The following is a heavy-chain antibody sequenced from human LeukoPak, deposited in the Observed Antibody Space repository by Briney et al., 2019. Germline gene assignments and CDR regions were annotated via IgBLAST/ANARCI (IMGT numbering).Heavy chain of an antibody. CDR3: VKSPGYNHYYFDY. Sequence: GGSLRLSCSASGFTFSTYAMHWVRQAPGKGLEYVSAISSNGGSTYYADSVKGRFTISRDNSKNTLYLQMSSLRDEDTAVYFCVKSPGYNHYYFDYWGQGTLVTVSS. J-gene: IGHJ4*02. CDR2: ISSNGGST. V-gene: IGHV3-64D*06. CDR1: GFTFSTYA. D-gene: IGHD1-14*01.